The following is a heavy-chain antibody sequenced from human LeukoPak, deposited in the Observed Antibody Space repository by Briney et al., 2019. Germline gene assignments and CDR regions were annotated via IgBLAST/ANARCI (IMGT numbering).Heavy chain of an antibody. CDR2: IKHDGSEQ. V-gene: IGHV3-7*01. J-gene: IGHJ4*02. CDR3: VRALGSSSADY. CDR1: GFTFPNNW. D-gene: IGHD6-6*01. Sequence: GGSLRLSRAASGFTFPNNWMSWVRQAPGRGLEWVASIKHDGSEQYTVDSVECRFTISRDNAKNSLSLQMNGLRGEDTAVYYCVRALGSSSADYWGQGTLVTVSS.